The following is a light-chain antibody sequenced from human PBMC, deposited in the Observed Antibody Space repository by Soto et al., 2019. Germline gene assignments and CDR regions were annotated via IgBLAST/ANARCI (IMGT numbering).Light chain of an antibody. J-gene: IGKJ1*01. V-gene: IGKV3-20*01. Sequence: EILLTQSPRTLSLSPSERATVSCRASQSVSSSYLAWYQQQPGQAPPLLLNGAASRATGITDRFSGSRSWTAFTLTISRLEPEDFAVYYCQQYCSTRTWTFGQGTKVDIK. CDR3: QQYCSTRTWT. CDR1: QSVSSSY. CDR2: GAA.